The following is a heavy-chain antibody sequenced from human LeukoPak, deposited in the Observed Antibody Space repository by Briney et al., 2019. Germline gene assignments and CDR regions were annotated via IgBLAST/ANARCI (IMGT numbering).Heavy chain of an antibody. D-gene: IGHD3-10*01. CDR2: LWFDGNSE. V-gene: IGHV3-33*01. CDR3: ARAFAFYYHGMDV. J-gene: IGHJ6*02. CDR1: GFSSTNYG. Sequence: GGSLRLSCAASGFSSTNYGMHWVRQTPGKGLEWVATLWFDGNSEYYADSVKGRFTISRDSSNNTLCLQMNSLRAEDTSVYFCARAFAFYYHGMDVWGQGTTVTVSS.